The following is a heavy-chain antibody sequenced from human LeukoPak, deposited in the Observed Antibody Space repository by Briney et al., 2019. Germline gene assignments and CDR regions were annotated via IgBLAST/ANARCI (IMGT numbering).Heavy chain of an antibody. Sequence: ESGPTPVKPTQTLTLTCTFSGFSLSSSGVGVGWIRQPPGKALEWLALIYWDDDKRYSPSLKSRLTITKDTSKNQVVLTMTNMDPVDTATYYCARRPSASWYFDYWGQGTLVTVSS. J-gene: IGHJ4*02. V-gene: IGHV2-5*02. CDR2: IYWDDDK. CDR3: ARRPSASWYFDY. D-gene: IGHD6-6*01. CDR1: GFSLSSSGVG.